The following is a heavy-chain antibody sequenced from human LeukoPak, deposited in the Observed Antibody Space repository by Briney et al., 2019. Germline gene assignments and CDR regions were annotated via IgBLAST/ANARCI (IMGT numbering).Heavy chain of an antibody. Sequence: PSETLSLTCTVSGGSIYSTTFYWGWIRQPPGKGLEWIGSMYYDGSTYHNPSPKSRVTISVDTSNNQFSLKLTSVTAADTAVYFCARRSDSGSDDGEDYFDYWGQGTLVTVSS. CDR3: ARRSDSGSDDGEDYFDY. J-gene: IGHJ4*02. D-gene: IGHD1-26*01. CDR1: GGSIYSTTFY. CDR2: MYYDGST. V-gene: IGHV4-39*01.